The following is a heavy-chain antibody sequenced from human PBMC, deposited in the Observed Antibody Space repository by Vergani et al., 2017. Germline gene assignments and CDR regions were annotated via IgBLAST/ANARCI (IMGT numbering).Heavy chain of an antibody. D-gene: IGHD2-15*01. V-gene: IGHV3-23*04. CDR2: ISDSGAHT. J-gene: IGHJ4*02. CDR1: GFTFSSYS. Sequence: EVQLVESGGGLVKPGGSLRLSCAASGFTFSSYSMNWVRQAPGKGLEWVSTISDSGAHTYYGDSVKGRFTISRDNSKNTVFLQMNSLRAEDTAVYYCAKASWYHYSDYWGQGTVVTVSS. CDR3: AKASWYHYSDY.